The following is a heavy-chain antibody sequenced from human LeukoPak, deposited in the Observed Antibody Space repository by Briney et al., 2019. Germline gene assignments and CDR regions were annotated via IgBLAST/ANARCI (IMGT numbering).Heavy chain of an antibody. CDR3: AKDLGGYYDSFPYYYYGMDV. V-gene: IGHV3-23*01. D-gene: IGHD3-22*01. CDR1: GFTFSSYA. CDR2: ISGSGGST. Sequence: GGSLRLSCAASGFTFSSYAMSWVRQAPGKGLEWVSAISGSGGSTYYADSVKGRFTISRDNSKNTLYLQMNNLRAEDTAVYYCAKDLGGYYDSFPYYYYGMDVWGQGTTVTVSS. J-gene: IGHJ6*02.